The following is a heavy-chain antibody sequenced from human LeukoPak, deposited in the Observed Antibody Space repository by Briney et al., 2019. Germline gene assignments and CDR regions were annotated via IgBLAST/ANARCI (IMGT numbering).Heavy chain of an antibody. Sequence: ASVKVSCKASGYTFTSYGISWVRQAPGQGLEWMGWISAYNGNTNYAQKLQGRVTMTTDTSTSTAYMELRSLRSDDTAVYYCARVVTMVRGMNWFDPWGQGTLVTVSS. CDR2: ISAYNGNT. CDR3: ARVVTMVRGMNWFDP. J-gene: IGHJ5*02. V-gene: IGHV1-18*01. CDR1: GYTFTSYG. D-gene: IGHD3-10*01.